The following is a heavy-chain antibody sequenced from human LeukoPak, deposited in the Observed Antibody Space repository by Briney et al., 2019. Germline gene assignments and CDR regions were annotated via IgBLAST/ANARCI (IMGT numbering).Heavy chain of an antibody. CDR3: ARGARSSDY. CDR1: GLSISANS. CDR2: IHNSVTT. J-gene: IGHJ4*02. D-gene: IGHD3-10*01. Sequence: SETLSLTCTVSGLSISANSWSWIRQPPGKGLEWIGYIHNSVTTNYNPSLTSRVTISVDTSKNQLSLKLSSATAADTAVYYCARGARSSDYWGQGTLVTVSS. V-gene: IGHV4-59*13.